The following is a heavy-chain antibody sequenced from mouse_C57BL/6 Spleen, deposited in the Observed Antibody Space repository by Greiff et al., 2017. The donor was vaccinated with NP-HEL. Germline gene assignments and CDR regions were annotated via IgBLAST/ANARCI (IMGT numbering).Heavy chain of an antibody. CDR3: ARVSSGYGFAY. Sequence: EVKLVESGGGLVKPGGSLKLSCAASGFTFSSYAMSWVRQTPEKRLEWVATISDGGSYTYYPDNVKGRFTISRDNAKNNLYLQMSHLKSEDTAMYYCARVSSGYGFAYLGQGTRVTVSA. D-gene: IGHD3-2*02. CDR1: GFTFSSYA. CDR2: ISDGGSYT. V-gene: IGHV5-4*03. J-gene: IGHJ3*01.